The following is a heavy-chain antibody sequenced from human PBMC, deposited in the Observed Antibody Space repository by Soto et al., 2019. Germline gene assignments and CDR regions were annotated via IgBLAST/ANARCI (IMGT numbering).Heavy chain of an antibody. CDR2: INPNSGGT. D-gene: IGHD3-10*01. CDR3: VRTGPPRSYYYGMDV. V-gene: IGHV1-2*04. Sequence: GASVKVSCKASGYTFTGYYMHWVRQAPGQGLEWMGWINPNSGGTNYAQKFQGWVTMTRDTSISTAYMELSRLRSDDTAVYYCVRTGPPRSYYYGMDVWGQGTTVTVSS. J-gene: IGHJ6*02. CDR1: GYTFTGYY.